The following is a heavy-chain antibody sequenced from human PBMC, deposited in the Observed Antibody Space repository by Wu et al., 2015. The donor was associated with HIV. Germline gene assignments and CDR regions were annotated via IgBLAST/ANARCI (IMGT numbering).Heavy chain of an antibody. CDR3: ARDLGLHGRFGNFDY. CDR2: INPNRGGT. Sequence: QVQLVQPGADVKKPGASVKVSCKASGYTFTGYYMHWLRQAPGQGLEWMGWINPNRGGTNFAQKFQGRVTMTRDTSISTAYMELNSLTSGDTAIYYCARDLGLHGRFGNFDYWGQGSLVTVSS. J-gene: IGHJ4*02. V-gene: IGHV1-2*02. D-gene: IGHD3-10*01. CDR1: GYTFTGYY.